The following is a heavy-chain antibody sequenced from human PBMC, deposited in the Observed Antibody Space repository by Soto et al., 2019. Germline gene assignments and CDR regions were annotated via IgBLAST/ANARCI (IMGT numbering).Heavy chain of an antibody. D-gene: IGHD2-8*01. CDR1: GFTFSSYS. J-gene: IGHJ4*02. V-gene: IGHV3-48*02. CDR2: ISSSSSTI. CDR3: ARDRPLYCTNGVCYPSISDY. Sequence: GGSLRLSCAASGFTFSSYSMNWVRQAPGKGLEWVSYISSSSSTIYYADSVKGRFTISRDNAKNSLYLQMNSLRDEDTAVYYCARDRPLYCTNGVCYPSISDYWGQGTLVTVSS.